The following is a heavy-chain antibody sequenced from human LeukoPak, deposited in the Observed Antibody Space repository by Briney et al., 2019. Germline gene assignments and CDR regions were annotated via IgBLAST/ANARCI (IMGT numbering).Heavy chain of an antibody. J-gene: IGHJ6*03. CDR3: ARDGDLGSYYESNYYYYYMDV. Sequence: PSETLSLTCAVYGGSFSGYYWSWIRQPPGKGLEWIGEINHSGSTNYNPSLKSRVTISVDTSKNQFSLKLSSVTAADTAVYYCARDGDLGSYYESNYYYYYMDVWGKGTTVTVSS. V-gene: IGHV4-34*01. D-gene: IGHD3-10*01. CDR2: INHSGST. CDR1: GGSFSGYY.